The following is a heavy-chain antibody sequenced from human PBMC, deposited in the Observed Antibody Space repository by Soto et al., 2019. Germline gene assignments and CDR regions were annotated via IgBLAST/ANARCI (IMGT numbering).Heavy chain of an antibody. D-gene: IGHD2-2*01. CDR3: ARPSMIVVVPAAILNDYYYGMDV. Sequence: QVQLVQSGAEVKKPGSSVKVSCKASGGTFSSYAISWVRQAPGQGLEWMGGIIPIFGTANYAQKFQGRVTITADESTSTAYMELSSLRSEDTAVYYCARPSMIVVVPAAILNDYYYGMDVWGQGTTVTVSS. V-gene: IGHV1-69*01. J-gene: IGHJ6*02. CDR2: IIPIFGTA. CDR1: GGTFSSYA.